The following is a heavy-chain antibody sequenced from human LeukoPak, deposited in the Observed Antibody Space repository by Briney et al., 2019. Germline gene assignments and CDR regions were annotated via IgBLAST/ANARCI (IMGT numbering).Heavy chain of an antibody. CDR1: GYTFTGYY. V-gene: IGHV1-8*02. CDR2: INPNSGNT. CDR3: ASSGYSYGYSWYGMDV. J-gene: IGHJ6*02. D-gene: IGHD5-18*01. Sequence: ASVKVSCKASGYTFTGYYMHWVRQAPGQGLEWMGWINPNSGNTGYAQKFQGRVTMTRNTSISTAYMELSSLRSEDTAVYYCASSGYSYGYSWYGMDVWGQGTTVTVSS.